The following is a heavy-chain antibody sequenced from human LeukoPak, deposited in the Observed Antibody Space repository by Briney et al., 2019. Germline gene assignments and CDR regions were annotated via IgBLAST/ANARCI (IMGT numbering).Heavy chain of an antibody. Sequence: ASVKVSCKASGYTFTSYDINWVRQATGQGLEWMGWMNPNSGNTGYAQKFQGRVTMTRNTSISTAYMELSSLRSEDTAVYYCARDRLVRDFWSGYYLEYYFDYWGQGTLVTVSS. CDR2: MNPNSGNT. CDR1: GYTFTSYD. CDR3: ARDRLVRDFWSGYYLEYYFDY. D-gene: IGHD3-3*01. V-gene: IGHV1-8*01. J-gene: IGHJ4*02.